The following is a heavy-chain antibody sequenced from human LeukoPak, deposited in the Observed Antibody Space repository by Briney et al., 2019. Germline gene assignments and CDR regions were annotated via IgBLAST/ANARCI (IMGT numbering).Heavy chain of an antibody. J-gene: IGHJ4*02. CDR3: VFGGNGPFDY. D-gene: IGHD4-23*01. CDR2: IKQDGSEK. CDR1: GFTFSSYW. V-gene: IGHV3-7*01. Sequence: GGSLRLSCAASGFTFSSYWMSWVRQAPGKGLEWVANIKQDGSEKYYVDSVKGRFTISRGNAKNSLYLQMNSLRDEDTAVYYCVFGGNGPFDYWGQGTLVTVPS.